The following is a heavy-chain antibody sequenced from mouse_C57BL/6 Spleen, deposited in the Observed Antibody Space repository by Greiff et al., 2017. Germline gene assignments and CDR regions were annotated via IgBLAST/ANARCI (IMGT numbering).Heavy chain of an antibody. Sequence: VMLVESGAELMKPGASVKLSCKATGYTFTGYWIEWVKQRPGHGLEWIGEILPGSGSTNYNEKFKGKATFTADTSSNTAYMQLSSLTTEDSAIYYCARGESYGSSYVRAMDYWGQGTSVTVSS. D-gene: IGHD1-1*01. CDR2: ILPGSGST. CDR3: ARGESYGSSYVRAMDY. J-gene: IGHJ4*01. CDR1: GYTFTGYW. V-gene: IGHV1-9*01.